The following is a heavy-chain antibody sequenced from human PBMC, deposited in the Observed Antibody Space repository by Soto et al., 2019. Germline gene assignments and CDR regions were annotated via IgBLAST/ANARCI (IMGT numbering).Heavy chain of an antibody. CDR2: IYYSGST. V-gene: IGHV4-39*01. CDR1: GGSISSSSYY. D-gene: IGHD2-8*01. J-gene: IGHJ4*02. CDR3: ARQDIVLMVYANDY. Sequence: QLQLQESGPGLVKPSETLSLTCTVSGGSISSSSYYWGWIRQPPGKGLEWIGSIYYSGSTYYNPSLKSGVTISVDTSKNQFSLKLSSVTAADTAVYYCARQDIVLMVYANDYWGQGTLVTVSS.